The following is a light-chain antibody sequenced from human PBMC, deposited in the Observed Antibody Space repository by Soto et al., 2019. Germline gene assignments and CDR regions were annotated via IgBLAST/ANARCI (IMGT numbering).Light chain of an antibody. CDR3: QQYHSYSLT. J-gene: IGKJ4*01. V-gene: IGKV1-5*03. CDR1: QSISSW. CDR2: KAS. Sequence: DIQMTQSPSTLSASVGDRVTITCRASQSISSWLAWYQQKPGKAPKLLIYKASSLEGGVPSRSSGSGSETDFTLTISSLQPDDFATYYCQQYHSYSLTFGGGTKVDIK.